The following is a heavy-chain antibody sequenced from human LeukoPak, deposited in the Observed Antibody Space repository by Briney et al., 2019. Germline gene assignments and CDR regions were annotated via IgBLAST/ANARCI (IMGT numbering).Heavy chain of an antibody. Sequence: GGSLRLSCAASGFTFSSTWMSWVRQAPGKGLEWVANIKHDGSETNYVDSVKGRFTISRDNAKNSLHLQMNSLRVEDTAVYYCAKNGGPHGMDVWGQGTTVTVSS. CDR1: GFTFSSTW. CDR3: AKNGGPHGMDV. CDR2: IKHDGSET. D-gene: IGHD3-16*01. V-gene: IGHV3-7*02. J-gene: IGHJ6*02.